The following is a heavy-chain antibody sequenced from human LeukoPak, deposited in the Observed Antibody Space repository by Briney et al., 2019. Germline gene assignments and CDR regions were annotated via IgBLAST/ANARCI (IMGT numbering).Heavy chain of an antibody. CDR1: GFTFSNAW. Sequence: GGSLRLSCAASGFTFSNAWMNWVRQAPGKGLEWVGRIKSKTDGGTTDCAAPVKGRFTISRDNSKNTLYLQMNSLRAEDTAVYYCARTLGYSSGWPEEYYFDYWGQGTLVTVSS. D-gene: IGHD6-19*01. V-gene: IGHV3-15*07. CDR2: IKSKTDGGTT. J-gene: IGHJ4*02. CDR3: ARTLGYSSGWPEEYYFDY.